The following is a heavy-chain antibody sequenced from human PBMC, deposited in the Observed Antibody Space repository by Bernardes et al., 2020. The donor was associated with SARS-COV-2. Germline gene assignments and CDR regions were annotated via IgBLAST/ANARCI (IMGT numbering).Heavy chain of an antibody. CDR3: VRGTGFCSGGSCGWIDP. J-gene: IGHJ5*02. D-gene: IGHD2-15*01. CDR1: RGSPSFGSNS. CDR2: IYYPGSI. V-gene: IGHV4-61*01. Sequence: VNQSLTSSVSRGSPSFGSNSRTLLRQPPGKGLAWLGYIYYPGSINYNPSLKSRVTISVDTSKNQFSLQLTSVTAADTAVYYCVRGTGFCSGGSCGWIDPWGQGTLVSVSS.